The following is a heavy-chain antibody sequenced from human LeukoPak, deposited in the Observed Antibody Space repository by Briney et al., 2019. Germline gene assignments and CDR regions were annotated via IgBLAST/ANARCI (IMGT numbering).Heavy chain of an antibody. Sequence: PSETLSLTCTVSGYSISSGYFWGWIRQPPGKGLEWIGTIYNSGSTYYNASLESRVTISVDTSKNQFSLKLSSVTAADTAVYYCAREREDMITFGGVIVQHYSFFDYWGQGTLVTVSS. CDR1: GYSISSGYF. CDR2: IYNSGST. V-gene: IGHV4-38-2*02. J-gene: IGHJ4*02. CDR3: AREREDMITFGGVIVQHYSFFDY. D-gene: IGHD3-16*02.